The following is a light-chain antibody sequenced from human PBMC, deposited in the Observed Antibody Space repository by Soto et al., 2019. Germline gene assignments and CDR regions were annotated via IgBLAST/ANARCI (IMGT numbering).Light chain of an antibody. CDR2: AAS. CDR3: QQSYGTPLT. V-gene: IGKV1-39*01. Sequence: DMEMTQSPSSLSESVGYRVTITCRASQSISNYLNWYQHKPGKVPKLLIYAASSLQSGVPTRFSGSGSGTDFTLTINSLQPEDFATYYCQQSYGTPLTFGGGTKIEIK. J-gene: IGKJ4*01. CDR1: QSISNY.